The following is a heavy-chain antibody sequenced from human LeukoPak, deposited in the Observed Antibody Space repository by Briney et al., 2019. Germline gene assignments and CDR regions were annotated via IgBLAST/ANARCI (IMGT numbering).Heavy chain of an antibody. V-gene: IGHV3-43*02. CDR2: ISGDGGSS. CDR1: GFTFDDYA. J-gene: IGHJ6*02. Sequence: PGGSLRLSCAASGFTFDDYAMHWVRQAPGKGLEWVSLISGDGGSSYYPDSVNGRFTISRDNSKNSLYLQMNSLRTEDTALYYCAAGRVEMATVSYYYGMDVWGQGTTVTVSS. CDR3: AAGRVEMATVSYYYGMDV. D-gene: IGHD5-24*01.